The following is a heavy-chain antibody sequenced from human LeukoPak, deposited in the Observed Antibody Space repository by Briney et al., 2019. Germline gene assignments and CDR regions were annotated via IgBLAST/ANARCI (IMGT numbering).Heavy chain of an antibody. CDR2: IYTSGST. D-gene: IGHD6-19*01. CDR1: GGSISSYY. J-gene: IGHJ6*03. CDR3: ARGYSSGWYVRYYYYYYMDV. Sequence: SGTLSLTCAVSGGSISSYYWSWIRQPAGKGLEWIGRIYTSGSTNYNPSLKSRVTMSVDTSKNQFSLKLSSVTAADTAVYYCARGYSSGWYVRYYYYYYMDVWGKGTTVTISS. V-gene: IGHV4-4*07.